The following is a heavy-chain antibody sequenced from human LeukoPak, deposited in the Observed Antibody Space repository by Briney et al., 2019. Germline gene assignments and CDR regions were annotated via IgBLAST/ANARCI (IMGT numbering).Heavy chain of an antibody. J-gene: IGHJ4*02. V-gene: IGHV4-34*01. CDR2: INHSGST. CDR3: ARGTRARIVGARRGHYFDY. Sequence: PSETLSLTCTVSGGSISSHYWSWIRQPPGKGLEWIGEINHSGSTNYNPSLKSRVTISVDTSKNQFSLKLSSVTAADTAVYYCARGTRARIVGARRGHYFDYWGQGTLVTVSS. D-gene: IGHD1-26*01. CDR1: GGSISSHY.